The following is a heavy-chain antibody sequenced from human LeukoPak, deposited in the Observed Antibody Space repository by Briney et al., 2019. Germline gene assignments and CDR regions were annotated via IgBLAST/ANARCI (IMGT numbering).Heavy chain of an antibody. CDR2: IYHSGRT. CDR1: GYSISSGYY. D-gene: IGHD6-6*01. CDR3: ARDARGIAARYYFDY. Sequence: SETLSLTCTVSGYSISSGYYWGWIRQPPGKGLEWIGSIYHSGRTFYNPSLKSRVTISVDTSKNQFSLKLSSVTAADTAVYYCARDARGIAARYYFDYWGQGTLVTVFS. V-gene: IGHV4-38-2*02. J-gene: IGHJ4*02.